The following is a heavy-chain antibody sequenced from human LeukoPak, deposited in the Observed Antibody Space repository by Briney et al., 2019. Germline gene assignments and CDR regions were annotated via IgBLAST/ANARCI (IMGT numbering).Heavy chain of an antibody. D-gene: IGHD2-2*01. J-gene: IGHJ3*02. V-gene: IGHV5-51*01. CDR3: ARREGSWYQLRAFGI. CDR1: GYSFTSYW. CDR2: IYPGDSDT. Sequence: GESLKISCKGSGYSFTSYWIGWVRQMPGKGLEWMGIIYPGDSDTRYSPSFQGQVTISADKSISTAYLQWSSLKASDTAMYYCARREGSWYQLRAFGIWGQGTMVTVSS.